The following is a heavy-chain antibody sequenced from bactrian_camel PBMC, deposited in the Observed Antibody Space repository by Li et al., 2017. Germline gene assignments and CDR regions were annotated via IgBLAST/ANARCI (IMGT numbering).Heavy chain of an antibody. CDR1: GVTATTYC. CDR3: AAKPGISWPLREETYNY. V-gene: IGHV3S53*01. J-gene: IGHJ4*01. Sequence: HVQLVESGGGSVQAGGSLRLSCAASGVTATTYCMGWYRQAPGLERGRVASIRSDGSPSYAGSVKGRFTISQDNAKNTVYLQMDNLKPEDTAIYFCAAKPGISWPLREETYNYWGRGTQVTVS. D-gene: IGHD5*01. CDR2: IRSDGSP.